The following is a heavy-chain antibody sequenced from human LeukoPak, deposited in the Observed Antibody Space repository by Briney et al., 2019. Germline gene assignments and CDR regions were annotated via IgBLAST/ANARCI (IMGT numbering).Heavy chain of an antibody. D-gene: IGHD3-22*01. J-gene: IGHJ4*02. V-gene: IGHV1-2*02. CDR3: ARGANYYDSSGPPGY. CDR2: INPNSGVT. Sequence: GASVKVSCKASGYTFNSYGLTWVRQAPGQGLEWMGWINPNSGVTEYAHKFQGRVTMTRDTSISTAYMDLSGLRSDDTAVYYCARGANYYDSSGPPGYWGQGALVTVSS. CDR1: GYTFNSYG.